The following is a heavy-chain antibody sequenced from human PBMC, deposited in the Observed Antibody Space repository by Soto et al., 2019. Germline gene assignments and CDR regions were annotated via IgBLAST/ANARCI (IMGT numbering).Heavy chain of an antibody. D-gene: IGHD6-13*01. CDR1: GGSISSYY. V-gene: IGHV4-39*01. CDR3: ARGGGSSSWSDYYYYGMDV. Sequence: SETLSLTCSVSGGSISSYYWGWIRQPPGKGLEWIGSIYYSGSTYYNPSLKSRVTISVDTSKNQFSLKLSSVTAADTAVYYCARGGGSSSWSDYYYYGMDVWGQGTTVTVSS. J-gene: IGHJ6*02. CDR2: IYYSGST.